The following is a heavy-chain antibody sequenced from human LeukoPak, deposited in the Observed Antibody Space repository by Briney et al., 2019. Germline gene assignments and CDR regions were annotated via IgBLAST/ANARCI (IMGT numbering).Heavy chain of an antibody. V-gene: IGHV3-23*01. CDR2: MCGTAGCT. D-gene: IGHD3-22*01. CDR1: GFTFYMYA. J-gene: IGHJ4*02. CDR3: AKEGEGYYDSSGYYYLGYFDY. Sequence: GGSLRLSCQASGFTFYMYAMSWVRQAPGKGLEWVASMCGTAGCTFYPDSVKGRFTISRDNSKNTLYLQMNSLRAEDTAVYYCAKEGEGYYDSSGYYYLGYFDYWGQGTLVTVSS.